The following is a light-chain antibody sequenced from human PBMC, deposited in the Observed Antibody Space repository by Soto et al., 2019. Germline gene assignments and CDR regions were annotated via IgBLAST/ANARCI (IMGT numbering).Light chain of an antibody. Sequence: EIVMTQYPATLSVSPGERATLSCRASQSVSSDLAWYQQKAGQAPRLLINGAFTRATGVPARFSGSGSGTAFTLTISSLQSEDSAVYFCQQYHNWPFTFGPGTKVDIK. V-gene: IGKV3-15*01. CDR2: GAF. CDR3: QQYHNWPFT. CDR1: QSVSSD. J-gene: IGKJ3*01.